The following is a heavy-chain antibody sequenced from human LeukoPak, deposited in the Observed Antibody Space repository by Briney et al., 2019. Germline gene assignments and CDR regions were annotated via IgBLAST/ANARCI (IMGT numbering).Heavy chain of an antibody. CDR2: INHSEST. V-gene: IGHV4-34*01. CDR1: GGSFSGYY. D-gene: IGHD6-13*01. Sequence: PSETLSLTCAVYGGSFSGYYWSWIRQPPGKGLEWIGEINHSESTNYNPSPKSRVTISVDTSKNQFSLKLSSVTAADTAVYYCARLIAAAGTSYWGQGTLVTVSS. J-gene: IGHJ4*02. CDR3: ARLIAAAGTSY.